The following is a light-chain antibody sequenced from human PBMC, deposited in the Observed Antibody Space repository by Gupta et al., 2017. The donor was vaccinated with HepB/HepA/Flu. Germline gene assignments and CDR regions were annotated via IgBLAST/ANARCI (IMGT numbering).Light chain of an antibody. V-gene: IGKV1-39*01. CDR2: AAS. Sequence: DIQITQSPSSLSASVGDRVTITCRASQSISSYLNWYQQEPGKAPKLLSDAASTLQSGVPSRCSGRGSGTDCTLTISSLQSEDVATYYGQQSYGAQHTFGQGTKLEIK. CDR1: QSISSY. CDR3: QQSYGAQHT. J-gene: IGKJ2*01.